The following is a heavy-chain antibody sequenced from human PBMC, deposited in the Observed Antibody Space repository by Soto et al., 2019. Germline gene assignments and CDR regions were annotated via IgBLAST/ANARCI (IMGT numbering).Heavy chain of an antibody. Sequence: PSDTLSLTCTVSGGSISISSYYWAWILHPPGKGLEWIGSIYYSGSTYYNPSLKSRVTISVDTSKNQFSLKLSSVTAADTAVYYCAREYYDFWSGDLYYYYGMDVWGQGTTVTVSS. V-gene: IGHV4-39*02. CDR3: AREYYDFWSGDLYYYYGMDV. J-gene: IGHJ6*02. CDR2: IYYSGST. D-gene: IGHD3-3*01. CDR1: GGSISISSYY.